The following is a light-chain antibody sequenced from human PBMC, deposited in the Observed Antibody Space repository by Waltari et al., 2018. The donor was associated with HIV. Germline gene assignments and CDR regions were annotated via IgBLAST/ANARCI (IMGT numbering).Light chain of an antibody. CDR3: QSYDSRLSGWV. Sequence: QSVLTQPPSVSGAPGQRVTISCTGSSAGCDVHWYQQIPGTAPKLLIYSNNKRPSGVPDRFSASKSGTSASLAITGLQAEDEADYYCQSYDSRLSGWVFGGGTKLTVL. CDR2: SNN. CDR1: SAGCD. V-gene: IGLV1-40*01. J-gene: IGLJ3*02.